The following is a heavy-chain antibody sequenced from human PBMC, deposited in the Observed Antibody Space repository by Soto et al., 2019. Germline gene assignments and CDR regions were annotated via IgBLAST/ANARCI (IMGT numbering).Heavy chain of an antibody. D-gene: IGHD4-4*01. V-gene: IGHV1-69*13. Sequence: SVKVSCKASGGTFSSYATSWVRQAPGQGLEWMGGIIPIFGTANYAQKFQGRVTITADESTSTAYMELSSLRSEDTAVYYCARDRAWGRNTVTTFDSWGQGTLVTSPQ. J-gene: IGHJ5*01. CDR1: GGTFSSYA. CDR3: ARDRAWGRNTVTTFDS. CDR2: IIPIFGTA.